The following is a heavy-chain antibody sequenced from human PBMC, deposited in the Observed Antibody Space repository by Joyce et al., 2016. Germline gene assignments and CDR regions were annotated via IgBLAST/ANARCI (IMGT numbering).Heavy chain of an antibody. CDR1: GYIFTNFD. J-gene: IGHJ4*02. CDR2: ISPYTDDT. CDR3: ARTPSMVGPLDS. D-gene: IGHD2-15*01. V-gene: IGHV1-18*01. Sequence: QVQLVQSGAEVRTPGASVRVSCKTSGYIFTNFDITWVRQAPGHEPEWMGWISPYTDDTDYAQNFQGRVTMTTDTSTTPAYLDLRSLTSDDTAVYYCARTPSMVGPLDSWGQGTLVTVSS.